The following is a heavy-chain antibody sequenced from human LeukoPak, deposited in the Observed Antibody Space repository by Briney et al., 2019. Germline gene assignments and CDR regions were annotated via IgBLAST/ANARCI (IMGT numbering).Heavy chain of an antibody. CDR1: GFTFSSYA. CDR2: ISYDESNK. CDR3: ARETGSAVGSTDFDY. J-gene: IGHJ4*02. D-gene: IGHD4-17*01. Sequence: GGSLRLSCAASGFTFSSYAMHWVRQAPGKGLEWAAVISYDESNKYYADSVKGRFTISRDNSKNTMYLQMNSLRTEDTAVYYCARETGSAVGSTDFDYWGQGTLVTVSS. V-gene: IGHV3-30-3*01.